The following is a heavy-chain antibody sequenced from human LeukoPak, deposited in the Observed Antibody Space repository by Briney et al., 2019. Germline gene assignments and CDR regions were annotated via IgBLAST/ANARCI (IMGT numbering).Heavy chain of an antibody. D-gene: IGHD2-2*01. CDR1: GYNFTNFW. J-gene: IGHJ5*02. Sequence: GESLKISCQGSGYNFTNFWIGWVRQMPGTGLERMGIIYPGDSDTRYNPSFQGQVTTSADKSISTAYLQRSSLKASDTAIYYCARMGWDCSSTSCYLGWFDPWGQGTPVTVSS. CDR3: ARMGWDCSSTSCYLGWFDP. V-gene: IGHV5-51*01. CDR2: IYPGDSDT.